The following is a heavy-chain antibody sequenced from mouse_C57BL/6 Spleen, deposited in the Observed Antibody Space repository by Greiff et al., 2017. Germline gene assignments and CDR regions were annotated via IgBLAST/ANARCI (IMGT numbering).Heavy chain of an antibody. CDR2: IYPGSGST. Sequence: QVQLQQPGAELVKPGASVKMSCKASGYTFTSYWITWVKQRPGQGLEWIGDIYPGSGSTNYNEKFKSKATLTVDTSSSTAYMQLSSLTSEDSAVYCCARIDGYYDAMDYWGQGTSVTVSS. J-gene: IGHJ4*01. CDR1: GYTFTSYW. CDR3: ARIDGYYDAMDY. D-gene: IGHD2-3*01. V-gene: IGHV1-55*01.